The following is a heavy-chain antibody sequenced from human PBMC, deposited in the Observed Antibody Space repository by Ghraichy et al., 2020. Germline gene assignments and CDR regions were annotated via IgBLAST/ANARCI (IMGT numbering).Heavy chain of an antibody. V-gene: IGHV4-34*01. CDR1: GGSFSGDY. CDR3: ARSPRTSDAFDI. J-gene: IGHJ3*02. Sequence: SETLSLTCAVYGGSFSGDYWSWIRQPPGKGLEWIGEINHSGSTNYNPSLKSRVTISVDTSKNQFSLRLTSVTAADTAVYYCARSPRTSDAFDIWGQGTMVTVSS. CDR2: INHSGST.